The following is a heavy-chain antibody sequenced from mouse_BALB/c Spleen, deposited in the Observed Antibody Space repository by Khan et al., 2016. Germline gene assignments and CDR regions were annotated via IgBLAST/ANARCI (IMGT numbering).Heavy chain of an antibody. CDR3: ARIKKIVATYFDY. CDR1: GYTFTSYW. V-gene: IGHV1S81*02. Sequence: QGQLQQSGAELVKAGASVKMSCKASGYTFTSYWMHWVKQRLGQGLEWFAETNPTNGRTYYNEKFKSKATLTVAKSSSTAYMLLSGPTFEDSAVYYCARIKKIVATYFDYWGQGTTLTVSS. CDR2: TNPTNGRT. D-gene: IGHD1-1*01. J-gene: IGHJ2*01.